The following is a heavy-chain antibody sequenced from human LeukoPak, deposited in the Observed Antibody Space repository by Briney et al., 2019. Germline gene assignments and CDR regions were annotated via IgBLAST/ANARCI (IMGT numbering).Heavy chain of an antibody. CDR3: AKMLRAGYYYDRLLPDAFDI. J-gene: IGHJ3*02. V-gene: IGHV3-23*01. CDR2: ICGSGGST. Sequence: PGGSLRLSCAASGFTFSSYSMNWVREAPGKGLECVSAICGSGGSTYYADSVKGRFTISRDNSKNTLYLQMNSLRAEDTAVYYCAKMLRAGYYYDRLLPDAFDIWGQGTMVTVSS. D-gene: IGHD3-22*01. CDR1: GFTFSSYS.